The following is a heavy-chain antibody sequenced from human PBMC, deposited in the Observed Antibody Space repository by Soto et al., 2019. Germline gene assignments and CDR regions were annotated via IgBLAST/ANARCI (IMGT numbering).Heavy chain of an antibody. D-gene: IGHD1-26*01. CDR2: FDPEDGET. V-gene: IGHV1-24*01. CDR1: GYTHTELS. Sequence: ASVKVSCKVSGYTHTELSMHWVRQAPGKGLEWMGGFDPEDGETIYAQKFQGRVTMTEDTSTDTAYMELSSLRSEDTAVYYCATDAPGTGARRPYYCGMDVWGQGTTVTVAS. J-gene: IGHJ6*02. CDR3: ATDAPGTGARRPYYCGMDV.